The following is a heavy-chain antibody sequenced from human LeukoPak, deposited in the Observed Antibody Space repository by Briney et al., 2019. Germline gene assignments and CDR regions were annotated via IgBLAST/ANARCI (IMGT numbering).Heavy chain of an antibody. CDR3: ARADCSSSTCYLRRSWFDP. D-gene: IGHD2-2*01. Sequence: GGSLRFSCAASGFTLSNYDMNWVRQAPGKGLEWVSSISTSSRYIYYKDSVRGRFTISRDDAKNSLYLEMNSLRAEDTAVYCCARADCSSSTCYLRRSWFDPWGQGTLVTVSS. CDR1: GFTLSNYD. CDR2: ISTSSRYI. V-gene: IGHV3-21*01. J-gene: IGHJ5*02.